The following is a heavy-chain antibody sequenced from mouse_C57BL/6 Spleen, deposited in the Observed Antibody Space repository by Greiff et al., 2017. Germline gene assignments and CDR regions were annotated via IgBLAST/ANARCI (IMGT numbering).Heavy chain of an antibody. CDR2: IHPNSGST. V-gene: IGHV1-64*01. J-gene: IGHJ4*01. Sequence: VQLQQPGAELVKPGASVKLSCKASGYTFTSYWMHWVKQRPGQGLEWIGMIHPNSGSTNYNEKFKSKATLTVEKSSITAYMQLSSLTSEDSAVYYCASYCYCSSYYAMDYWGQGTSVTVSS. CDR3: ASYCYCSSYYAMDY. D-gene: IGHD1-1*01. CDR1: GYTFTSYW.